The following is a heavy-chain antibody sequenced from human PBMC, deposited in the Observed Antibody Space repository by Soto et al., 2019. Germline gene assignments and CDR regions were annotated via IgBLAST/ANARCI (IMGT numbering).Heavy chain of an antibody. CDR1: GFTFDDYA. D-gene: IGHD3-9*01. CDR2: ISWNSETV. V-gene: IGHV3-9*01. J-gene: IGHJ6*02. Sequence: EVQLVESGGGLVQPGRSLTLSCEASGFTFDDYAMHWARQPPGKGVEWVPGISWNSETVGYAESVRGRFTTTRDNAENSLYLKMNILGAEDTALYYCAKDKGPRNFITRNCFWVALGMDVWGQGTTITVS. CDR3: AKDKGPRNFITRNCFWVALGMDV.